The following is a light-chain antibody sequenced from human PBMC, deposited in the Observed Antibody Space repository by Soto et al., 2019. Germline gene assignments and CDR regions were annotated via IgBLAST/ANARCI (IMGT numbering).Light chain of an antibody. CDR2: EVS. CDR1: SSDVGGYNY. V-gene: IGLV2-8*01. CDR3: SSFAGNNNLV. Sequence: QSALTQPPSASGSPGQSVTISCTGTSSDVGGYNYVSWYQQHPGKAPKLMISEVSKRPSGVPDRFSGSKSGNTASLTVSGLQAEDEADYYCSSFAGNNNLVFGGGTKLRP. J-gene: IGLJ2*01.